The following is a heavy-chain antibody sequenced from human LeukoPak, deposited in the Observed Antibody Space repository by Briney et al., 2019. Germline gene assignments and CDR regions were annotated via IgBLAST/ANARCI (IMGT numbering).Heavy chain of an antibody. J-gene: IGHJ6*03. CDR2: IYYSGST. Sequence: PSETLSLTCTVSGGPISSYYWSWIRQPPGKGLEWIGYIYYSGSTNYNPSLKRRVTISVDTSKNQFSLKLSSVTAADTAVYYCARHGAPLAHYYMDVWGKGTTVTVSS. CDR1: GGPISSYY. D-gene: IGHD3-16*01. CDR3: ARHGAPLAHYYMDV. V-gene: IGHV4-59*08.